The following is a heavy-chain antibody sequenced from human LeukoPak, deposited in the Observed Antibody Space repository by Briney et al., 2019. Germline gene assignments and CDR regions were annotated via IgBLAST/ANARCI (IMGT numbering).Heavy chain of an antibody. J-gene: IGHJ3*02. D-gene: IGHD3-10*01. CDR1: GFIFSNYA. Sequence: GGSLRLSCAVSGFIFSNYAMNWVRQAPGKGLEWVSAISGSGGSTYYADSVKGRFTISRDNSKNTLYLQMNSPRAEDTAVYYCAKDHDYYASGPIWGQGTMVTVSS. CDR3: AKDHDYYASGPI. CDR2: ISGSGGST. V-gene: IGHV3-23*01.